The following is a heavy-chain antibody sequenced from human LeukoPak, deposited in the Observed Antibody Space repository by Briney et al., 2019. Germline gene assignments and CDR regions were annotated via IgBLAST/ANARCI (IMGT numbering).Heavy chain of an antibody. Sequence: SETLSLTCTVSGSYINSSSYYWGWTRQPPGKGVEWIGSIYYSGNTYYNPSRKSRVTISVDTSKNQFSLKLSSVTAADTAVYYCARAGGGLFPSPYYYMDVWGKGTTVTVSS. CDR3: ARAGGGLFPSPYYYMDV. CDR2: IYYSGNT. J-gene: IGHJ6*03. V-gene: IGHV4-39*07. D-gene: IGHD3/OR15-3a*01. CDR1: GSYINSSSYY.